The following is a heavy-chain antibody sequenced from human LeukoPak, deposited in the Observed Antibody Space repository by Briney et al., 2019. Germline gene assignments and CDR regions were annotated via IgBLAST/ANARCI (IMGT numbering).Heavy chain of an antibody. CDR3: ARDLAAAGQN. CDR2: IYDSGST. J-gene: IGHJ4*02. V-gene: IGHV4-39*02. CDR1: GGSIRSSYYY. Sequence: SETLSLTCTVSGGSIRSSYYYWGWIRQPPGKGLEWIGSIYDSGSTYYNPSLKSRVTISVDTSKNQFSLKLNSVTAADTAVYYCARDLAAAGQNWGQGTLVTVSS. D-gene: IGHD6-13*01.